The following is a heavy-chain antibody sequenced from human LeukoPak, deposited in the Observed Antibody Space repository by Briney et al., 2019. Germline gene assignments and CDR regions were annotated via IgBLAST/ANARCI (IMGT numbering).Heavy chain of an antibody. CDR2: IYSDNT. J-gene: IGHJ6*03. CDR3: AREAFDGYKEGLTHYYYYMDV. V-gene: IGHV3-53*01. CDR1: GFTVSSNS. Sequence: PGGSLRLSCTVSGFTVSSNSMSWVRQAPGKGLEWVSFIYSDNTHYSDSVKGRFTISRDNSKNTLYLQMNSLRAEDTAVYYCAREAFDGYKEGLTHYYYYMDVWGKGTTVTVSS. D-gene: IGHD5-24*01.